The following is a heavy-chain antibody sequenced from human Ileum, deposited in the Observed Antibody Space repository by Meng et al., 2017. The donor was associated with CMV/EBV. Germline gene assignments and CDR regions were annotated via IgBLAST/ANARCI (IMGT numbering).Heavy chain of an antibody. CDR3: ARTGYYGSGSYPDAFDI. CDR1: GFTFSSYG. D-gene: IGHD3-10*01. Sequence: GGSLRLSCAASGFTFSSYGMHWVRQAPGKGLEWVAFIRYDGSNKYYADSVKGRFTISRDNAKNSLYLQMNSLRAEDTAVYYCARTGYYGSGSYPDAFDIWGQGTMVTVSS. J-gene: IGHJ3*02. V-gene: IGHV3-30*02. CDR2: IRYDGSNK.